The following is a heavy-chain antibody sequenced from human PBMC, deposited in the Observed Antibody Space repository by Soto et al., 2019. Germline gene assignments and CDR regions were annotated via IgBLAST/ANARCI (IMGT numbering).Heavy chain of an antibody. CDR1: GYSFTVYG. CDR2: MSTYTGDT. J-gene: IGHJ5*02. V-gene: IGHV1-18*01. D-gene: IGHD1-1*01. Sequence: QVQLVQSGAEVKKPGASVKVSCKTFGYSFTVYGISWVRQAPGQGLEWMGWMSTYTGDTNYARKFRGRVTMTTDISTSTASMESRSLTSDDTAVYYCARDPGGATGFDPWGQGTPVIVST. CDR3: ARDPGGATGFDP.